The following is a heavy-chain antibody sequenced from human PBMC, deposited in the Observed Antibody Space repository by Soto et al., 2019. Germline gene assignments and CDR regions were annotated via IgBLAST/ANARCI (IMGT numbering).Heavy chain of an antibody. CDR2: IIPIFDIV. CDR3: ARPRTTATTKGYDY. Sequence: QVQLVQSGAEVKKPGSSVKVSCKASGGTFSSYPLSWVRQAPGQGLEWMGQIIPIFDIVKSAQKFQGRVSITADESTGTGYMELSSLKSEDTAVYYCARPRTTATTKGYDYWGQGTLVTVSS. V-gene: IGHV1-69*01. D-gene: IGHD1-1*01. J-gene: IGHJ4*02. CDR1: GGTFSSYP.